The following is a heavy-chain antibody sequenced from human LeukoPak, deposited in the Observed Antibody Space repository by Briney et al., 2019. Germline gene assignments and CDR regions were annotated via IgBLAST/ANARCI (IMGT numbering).Heavy chain of an antibody. D-gene: IGHD6-19*01. V-gene: IGHV7-4-1*02. J-gene: IGHJ4*02. CDR2: INTDTGNP. CDR3: ARYSSGTDY. Sequence: ASVKVSCKASGYTFTNYAINWVRQAPGQGLEWMGWINTDTGNPTYAQGFTGRFVFSLDTSVSTAYLQISSLKAEDTAVYYCARYSSGTDYWGQGTLVTVSS. CDR1: GYTFTNYA.